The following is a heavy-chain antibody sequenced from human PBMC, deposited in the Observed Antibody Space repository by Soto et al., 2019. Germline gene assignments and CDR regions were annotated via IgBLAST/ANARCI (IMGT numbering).Heavy chain of an antibody. D-gene: IGHD3-22*01. Sequence: QVQMVESGGGVVQPGRSLRLSCAASGFTFSSYGMHWVRQAPGKGLEWVEVIWYDGSNKYYADSVKGRFTISRDNSKNSLYLQMNSLIAEVTTVYYCARDEMIVAGYFDYWGQGTLVTVSS. J-gene: IGHJ4*02. CDR2: IWYDGSNK. CDR1: GFTFSSYG. V-gene: IGHV3-33*01. CDR3: ARDEMIVAGYFDY.